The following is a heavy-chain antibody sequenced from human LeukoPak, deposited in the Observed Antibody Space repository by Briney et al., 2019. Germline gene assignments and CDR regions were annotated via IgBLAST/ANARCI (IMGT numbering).Heavy chain of an antibody. Sequence: PSGTLSLTCAVYGGSFSGYYWSWIRQPPGKGLEWIGEINHSGSTNYNPSLKSRVTISVDTSKNQFSLKLSSVTAADTAVYYCARDKGLRYYYYYGMDVWGQGTTVTVSS. CDR1: GGSFSGYY. CDR3: ARDKGLRYYYYYGMDV. D-gene: IGHD3-16*01. V-gene: IGHV4-34*01. J-gene: IGHJ6*02. CDR2: INHSGST.